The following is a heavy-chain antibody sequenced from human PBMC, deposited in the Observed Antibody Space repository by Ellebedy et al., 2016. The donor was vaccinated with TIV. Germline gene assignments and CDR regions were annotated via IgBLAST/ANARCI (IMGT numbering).Heavy chain of an antibody. CDR3: ARRADYYDSSGYGPVDY. D-gene: IGHD3-22*01. CDR2: IYPGDSDT. J-gene: IGHJ4*02. Sequence: GESLKIPXKGSGYRFTNYWIGWVRQMPGKGLEWMGIIYPGDSDTRYSPSFQGQFTMSADKSISTAYLQWSSLEASDTAMYYCARRADYYDSSGYGPVDYWGQGTLVTVSS. CDR1: GYRFTNYW. V-gene: IGHV5-51*01.